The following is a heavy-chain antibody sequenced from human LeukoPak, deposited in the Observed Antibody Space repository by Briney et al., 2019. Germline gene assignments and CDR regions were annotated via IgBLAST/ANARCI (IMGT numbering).Heavy chain of an antibody. J-gene: IGHJ4*02. V-gene: IGHV3-74*01. CDR2: INSDGSWT. D-gene: IGHD6-19*01. CDR3: AKGGVAGTGYFDY. Sequence: GGSLRLSCAASGNYWMHWVRQAPGKGLVWVSHINSDGSWTSYADSVKGRFTISKDNAKNTVYLQMNSLRAEDTAVYYCAKGGVAGTGYFDYWGQETLVTVSS. CDR1: GNYW.